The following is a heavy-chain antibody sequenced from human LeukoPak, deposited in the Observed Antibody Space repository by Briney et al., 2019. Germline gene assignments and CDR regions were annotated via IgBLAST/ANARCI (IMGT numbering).Heavy chain of an antibody. V-gene: IGHV1-69*04. CDR3: ASNEEGRSLDAFDI. CDR2: IIPILGIA. Sequence: GSSVKVSCKASGGTFSSYAISWVRQAPGQGLEWMGGIIPILGIANYAQRFQGRVTITADKSTGTAYMELSSLRSEDTAVYYCASNEEGRSLDAFDIWGQGTMVTVSS. D-gene: IGHD2-8*01. CDR1: GGTFSSYA. J-gene: IGHJ3*02.